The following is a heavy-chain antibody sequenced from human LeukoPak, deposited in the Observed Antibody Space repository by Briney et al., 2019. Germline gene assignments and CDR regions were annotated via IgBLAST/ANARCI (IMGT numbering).Heavy chain of an antibody. CDR1: GFTFSSYA. V-gene: IGHV4/OR15-8*01. Sequence: LRLSCVASGFTFSSYAMHWVRQPPGKGLEWIGEIYHSGSTNYNPSLKSRVTISVDKSKNQFSLKLSSVTAADTAVYYCARGRPVAGEFDYWGQGTLVTVSS. CDR3: ARGRPVAGEFDY. D-gene: IGHD6-19*01. CDR2: IYHSGST. J-gene: IGHJ4*02.